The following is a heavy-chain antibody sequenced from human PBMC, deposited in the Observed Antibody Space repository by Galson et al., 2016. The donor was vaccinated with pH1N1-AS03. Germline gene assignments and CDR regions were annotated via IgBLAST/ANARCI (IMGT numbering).Heavy chain of an antibody. J-gene: IGHJ1*01. V-gene: IGHV1-69*06. CDR1: GGSFSSYT. CDR2: IVPLYNTP. Sequence: SVKVSCKASGGSFSSYTFGWVRQAPGQGPEWIGGIVPLYNTPNYAQKFQGRVTIIADISTSTTYMQLSSLTSGDSAVYFCARSGPGMGEYFHHWGQGTLVAVSS. CDR3: ARSGPGMGEYFHH. D-gene: IGHD1-1*01.